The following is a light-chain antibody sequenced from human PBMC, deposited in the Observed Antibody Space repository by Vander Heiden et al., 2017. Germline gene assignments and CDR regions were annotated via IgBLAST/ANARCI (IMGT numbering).Light chain of an antibody. CDR1: QRIFSH. CDR2: TAS. J-gene: IGKJ2*01. CDR3: QQTDTKPYT. Sequence: QMTQSPSSLSASVGDSVTIACRASQRIFSHVNWFRQQPGQAPNLLIFTASNLHNGVPRRFSGGGFGTDFTLTISSLQPEDFATYFCQQTDTKPYTFGQGTKL. V-gene: IGKV1-39*01.